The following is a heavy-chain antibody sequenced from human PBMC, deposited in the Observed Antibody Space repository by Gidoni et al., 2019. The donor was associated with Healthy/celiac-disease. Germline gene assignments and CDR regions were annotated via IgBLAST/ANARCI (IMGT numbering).Heavy chain of an antibody. CDR1: GYSISRGYY. Sequence: QVQLQESGPGLVKPSETLSLTCAVSGYSISRGYYWGWIRQPPGKGLEWIGSIYHSGSTYYNPSLKSRVTISVDTSKNQFSLKLSSVTAADTAVYYCARDLPSGYDFKGSVGDYWGQGTLVTVSS. V-gene: IGHV4-38-2*02. J-gene: IGHJ4*02. CDR3: ARDLPSGYDFKGSVGDY. D-gene: IGHD5-12*01. CDR2: IYHSGST.